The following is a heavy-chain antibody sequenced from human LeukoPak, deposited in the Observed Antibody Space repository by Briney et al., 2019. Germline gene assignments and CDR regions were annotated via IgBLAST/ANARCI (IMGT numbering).Heavy chain of an antibody. D-gene: IGHD6-13*01. Sequence: ASVKVSCKASGYTFSSSGISWVRQAPGQGLEWMGWISDYNGNTNSAQKFQGRVTMTTDTSTSTAYMELRGLRSDDTAVYYCATGSWVAAAGIPYWGQGTLVTVSS. CDR3: ATGSWVAAAGIPY. J-gene: IGHJ4*02. CDR2: ISDYNGNT. V-gene: IGHV1-18*01. CDR1: GYTFSSSG.